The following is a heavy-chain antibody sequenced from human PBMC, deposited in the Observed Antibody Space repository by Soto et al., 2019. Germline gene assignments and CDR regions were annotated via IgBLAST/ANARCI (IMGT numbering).Heavy chain of an antibody. CDR2: IYHSGST. V-gene: IGHV4-38-2*02. CDR1: GYSISSGYY. Sequence: SETLSLTCAVSGYSISSGYYWGWIRQPPGKGLEWIGSIYHSGSTYYNPSLKSRVTISVDTSKNQFSLKLSSVTAADTAVYYCARDLDPFLRVTTVGAFDIWGQGTMVTVSS. J-gene: IGHJ3*02. D-gene: IGHD4-17*01. CDR3: ARDLDPFLRVTTVGAFDI.